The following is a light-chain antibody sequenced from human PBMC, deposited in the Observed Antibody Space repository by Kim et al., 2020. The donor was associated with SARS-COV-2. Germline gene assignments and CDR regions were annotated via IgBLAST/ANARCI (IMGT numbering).Light chain of an antibody. V-gene: IGLV3-19*01. Sequence: ALGQTVRITCQGDSLRTYYASWYQQKPGQAPLLLIYNKNNRPSGIPDRFSGSSSGNTASLTITDTQAEDEADYYCSSRDDNMNHYVFGAGTKVTVL. J-gene: IGLJ1*01. CDR2: NKN. CDR1: SLRTYY. CDR3: SSRDDNMNHYV.